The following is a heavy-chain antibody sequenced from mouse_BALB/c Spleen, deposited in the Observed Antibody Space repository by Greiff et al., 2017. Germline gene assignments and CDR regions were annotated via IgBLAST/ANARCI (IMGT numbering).Heavy chain of an antibody. Sequence: EVQLVESGGGLVQPGGSMKLSCVASGFTFSSYWMSWVRQSPEKGLEWVAEIRLKSDNYATHYAESVKGKFTISRDDSKSRLYLQMNSLRAEDTGIYYCTNRDYWGQGTTLTVSS. V-gene: IGHV6-6*02. J-gene: IGHJ2*01. CDR2: IRLKSDNYAT. CDR1: GFTFSSYW. CDR3: TNRDY.